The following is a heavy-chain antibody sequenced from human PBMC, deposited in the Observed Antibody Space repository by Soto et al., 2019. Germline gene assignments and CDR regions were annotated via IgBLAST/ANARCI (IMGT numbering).Heavy chain of an antibody. J-gene: IGHJ5*02. CDR3: ARSHMAVAVSPWFDP. CDR1: GLSITDSEMG. V-gene: IGHV2-26*01. CDR2: IDSSGEK. Sequence: QVTLKESGPVLVKPTETLTLRCTVSGLSITDSEMGVSWIRQPPGQPLEWLAHIDSSGEKSYRTFLKSRLATSKDTSKSQIVLTMTNMDPADTATYYCARSHMAVAVSPWFDPWGQGIPVTVSS. D-gene: IGHD2-21*01.